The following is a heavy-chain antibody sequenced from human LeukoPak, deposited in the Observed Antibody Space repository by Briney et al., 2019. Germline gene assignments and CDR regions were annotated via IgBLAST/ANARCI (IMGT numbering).Heavy chain of an antibody. CDR2: IRYDGSNK. CDR3: AREYGGYNYAGYYYYYMDV. Sequence: GGSLRLSCAASGFTFSSYGMHWVRQAPGKGLEWVAFIRYDGSNKYYADSVKGRFTISRDNSKNTLYVQMSSLRAEDTAVYYCAREYGGYNYAGYYYYYMDVWGKGTTVTVSS. CDR1: GFTFSSYG. J-gene: IGHJ6*03. V-gene: IGHV3-30*02. D-gene: IGHD5-24*01.